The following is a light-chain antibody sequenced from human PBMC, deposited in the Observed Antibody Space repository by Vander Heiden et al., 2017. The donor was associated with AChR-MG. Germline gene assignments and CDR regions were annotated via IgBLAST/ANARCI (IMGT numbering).Light chain of an antibody. CDR2: DVS. CDR3: CSYAGSYVV. CDR1: SSDVGTYNY. J-gene: IGLJ2*01. V-gene: IGLV2-11*01. Sequence: QSALPQPRPVSGSPGPSVTISCTGPSSDVGTYNYVSWYQQHPDKAPKLLIYDVSKRPSGVPDRFSGSKSGNTASLTISGLQAEDEADYYCCSYAGSYVVFGGGTKVTVL.